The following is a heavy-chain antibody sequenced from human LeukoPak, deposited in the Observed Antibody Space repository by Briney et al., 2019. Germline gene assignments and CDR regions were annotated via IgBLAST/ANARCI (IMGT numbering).Heavy chain of an antibody. D-gene: IGHD5-18*01. CDR3: ARGGGIQLWLRGFDY. Sequence: SETLSLTCAVYGGSFSGYYWSWIRQPPGKGLEWIGEINHSGSTNYNPSLKSRVTISVDTSKNQFSLQLSSVTAADTAVYYCARGGGIQLWLRGFDYLGQGTMVTLSS. CDR2: INHSGST. J-gene: IGHJ4*02. V-gene: IGHV4-34*01. CDR1: GGSFSGYY.